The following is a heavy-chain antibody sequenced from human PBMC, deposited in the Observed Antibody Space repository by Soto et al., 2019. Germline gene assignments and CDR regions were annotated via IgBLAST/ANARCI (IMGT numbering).Heavy chain of an antibody. Sequence: KASETLSLTCAVSGYSISSGYYWGWIRQPPGKGLEWIGSIYHSGSTYYNPSLKSRVTISVDTSKNQFSLKLSSVTAADTAVYYCARDHLWFGDPTNDYWGQGTLVTVSS. CDR3: ARDHLWFGDPTNDY. CDR1: GYSISSGYY. CDR2: IYHSGST. D-gene: IGHD3-10*01. J-gene: IGHJ4*02. V-gene: IGHV4-38-2*02.